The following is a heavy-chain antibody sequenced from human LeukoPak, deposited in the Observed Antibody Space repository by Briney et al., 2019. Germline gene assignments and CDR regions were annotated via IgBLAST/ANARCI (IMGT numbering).Heavy chain of an antibody. CDR2: IYTSGGT. J-gene: IGHJ6*02. V-gene: IGHV4-4*07. D-gene: IGHD3/OR15-3a*01. CDR3: ARLGLDDYYYYGMDV. CDR1: GGSINSYY. Sequence: SETLSLTCAVSGGSINSYYWSWIRQPAGKGLEWIGRIYTSGGTNYNPSLKSRVTMSVDTSKNQFSLKLSSVTAADTAVYYCARLGLDDYYYYGMDVWGQGTTVTVSS.